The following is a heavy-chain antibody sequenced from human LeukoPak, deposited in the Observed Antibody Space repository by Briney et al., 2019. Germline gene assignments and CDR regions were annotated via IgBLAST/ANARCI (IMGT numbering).Heavy chain of an antibody. CDR2: INSDGSST. CDR3: ARGGSGSYYDYFDY. J-gene: IGHJ4*02. CDR1: GFTFSSYW. V-gene: IGHV3-74*01. Sequence: QPGGSLRLSCAASGFTFSSYWMHWVRQAPGKGLVWVSRINSDGSSTNYADSVKGRFTISRDNAKNTLYLQMNSLRAEDTAVYYCARGGSGSYYDYFDYWGQGTLVTVSS. D-gene: IGHD3-10*01.